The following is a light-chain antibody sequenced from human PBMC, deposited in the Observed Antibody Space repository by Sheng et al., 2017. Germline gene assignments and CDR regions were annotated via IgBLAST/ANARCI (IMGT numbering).Light chain of an antibody. CDR2: TAS. Sequence: DIQMTQSPSSLSVSVGDRVTITCRASQSVSSYFNWYQQKPGKAPKLLIYTASTLQSGVPSRFSGSESGTDFTLTISSLQPEDSATYYCQQSYSAPRTFGQGTKVEIK. CDR3: QQSYSAPRT. J-gene: IGKJ1*01. CDR1: QSVSSY. V-gene: IGKV1-39*01.